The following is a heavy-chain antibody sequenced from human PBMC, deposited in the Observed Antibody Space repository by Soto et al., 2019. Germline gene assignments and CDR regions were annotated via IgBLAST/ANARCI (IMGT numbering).Heavy chain of an antibody. V-gene: IGHV4-39*01. J-gene: IGHJ4*02. Sequence: PSEALSLTCAVSRASISSFSYNWGWSPQPPGKRLEWIGIIYYSGSTHYNPSPKSRVTISVDTSKNQSSLKLSSATAADSAVYYSARQDIVLMVYANDYWGQGTQVTVSA. CDR3: ARQDIVLMVYANDY. CDR2: IYYSGST. D-gene: IGHD2-8*01. CDR1: RASISSFSYN.